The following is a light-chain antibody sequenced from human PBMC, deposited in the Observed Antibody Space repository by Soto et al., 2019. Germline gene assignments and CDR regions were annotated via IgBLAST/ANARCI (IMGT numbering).Light chain of an antibody. J-gene: IGKJ1*01. CDR1: QGIRND. V-gene: IGKV1-6*01. Sequence: ATQMTQSPSSLSASVGDRVTITCRASQGIRNDLGWYQQEPGKAPTLLIYAASNLQSGVPSRFRGSRSGTEFNLTVSRLQTEDFATYYCLQDHDDPWTFGQGTKVDIK. CDR3: LQDHDDPWT. CDR2: AAS.